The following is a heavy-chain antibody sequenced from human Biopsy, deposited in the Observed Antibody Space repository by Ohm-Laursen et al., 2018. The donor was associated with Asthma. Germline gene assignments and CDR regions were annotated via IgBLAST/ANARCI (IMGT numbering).Heavy chain of an antibody. CDR2: IFHSGST. Sequence: PETLSLTCAVSGGSISNTNWWSWVRQSPGKGLEWLGEIFHSGSTNDNPSLSSRLTLSVDTSKNQFSLRLTSVTAADTAVYYCARGSSSRLSQWELLVSGGKRAHSYYGMDVWGQGTTVTVSS. V-gene: IGHV4-4*03. CDR3: ARGSSSRLSQWELLVSGGKRAHSYYGMDV. J-gene: IGHJ6*02. CDR1: GGSISNTNW. D-gene: IGHD1-26*01.